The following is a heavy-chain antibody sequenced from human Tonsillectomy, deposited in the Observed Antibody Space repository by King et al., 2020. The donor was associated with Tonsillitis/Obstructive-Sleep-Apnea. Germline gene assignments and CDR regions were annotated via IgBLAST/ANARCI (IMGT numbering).Heavy chain of an antibody. D-gene: IGHD3-22*01. J-gene: IGHJ5*02. CDR2: IYYSGST. CDR3: ARGDYYDSTNWFDP. CDR1: GGSISSYY. V-gene: IGHV4-59*01. Sequence: VQLQESGPGLVKPSETLSLTCTVSGGSISSYYWSWIRQPPGKGLEWIVYIYYSGSTNYNPSLKSRVTISVDTSKNQFSLKLSSVTAADTAVYYCARGDYYDSTNWFDPWGQGTLVTVSS.